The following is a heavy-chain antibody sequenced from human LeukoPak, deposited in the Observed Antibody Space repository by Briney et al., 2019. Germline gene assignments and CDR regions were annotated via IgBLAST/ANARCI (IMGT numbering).Heavy chain of an antibody. Sequence: SETLSLTCTVSGGTISSYYWSWIRQPPGKGLEWIGYIYYSGSTNYNPSLKSRVTISVDTSKKHFSLKLSSVTAADTAMYYCARQGTWIHLGQLDYWGLGTRVTVSS. CDR3: ARQGTWIHLGQLDY. CDR2: IYYSGST. D-gene: IGHD5-18*01. J-gene: IGHJ4*02. CDR1: GGTISSYY. V-gene: IGHV4-59*08.